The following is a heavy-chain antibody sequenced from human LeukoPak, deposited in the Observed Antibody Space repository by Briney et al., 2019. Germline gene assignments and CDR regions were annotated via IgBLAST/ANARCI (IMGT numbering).Heavy chain of an antibody. CDR3: VRYGSSQDAFDI. CDR1: GFTINNYD. D-gene: IGHD3-10*01. Sequence: GGSLRLSCAASGFTINNYDMHWVRQGSGKGLEWVLAIGTPGDTYYTDSVRGRSTISRENDKNSLYLQLSSLRAGDTAVYYCVRYGSSQDAFDIWGQGTMVTVSS. CDR2: IGTPGDT. J-gene: IGHJ3*02. V-gene: IGHV3-13*01.